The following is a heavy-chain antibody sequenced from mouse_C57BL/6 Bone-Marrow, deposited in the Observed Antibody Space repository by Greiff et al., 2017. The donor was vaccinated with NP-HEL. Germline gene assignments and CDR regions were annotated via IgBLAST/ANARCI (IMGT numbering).Heavy chain of an antibody. CDR3: ARGHYYGSSYEGFDY. CDR1: GYTFTSYD. J-gene: IGHJ2*01. V-gene: IGHV1-85*01. Sequence: QVQLQQSGPELVKPGASVKLSCKASGYTFTSYDINWVKQRPGQGLEWIGWIYPRDGSTKYNVKFKGKATLTVDTSSSTAYMELHSLTSEDSAVYFCARGHYYGSSYEGFDYWGQGTTLTVSS. D-gene: IGHD1-1*01. CDR2: IYPRDGST.